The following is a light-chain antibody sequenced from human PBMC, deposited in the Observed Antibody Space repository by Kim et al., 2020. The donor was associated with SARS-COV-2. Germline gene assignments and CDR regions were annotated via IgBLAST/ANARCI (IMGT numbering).Light chain of an antibody. J-gene: IGKJ5*01. CDR2: WAS. V-gene: IGKV4-1*01. CDR1: QSVLSSSNNKNY. CDR3: QQYFSTLPIT. Sequence: DIVMTQSPDSLAVSLGERATINCKSSQSVLSSSNNKNYLAWYQQRPGQPPKLLIYWASTRESGVPDRLSGSGSGTDFTLTISSLQAEDVAVYYCQQYFSTLPITFGQGTRLEIK.